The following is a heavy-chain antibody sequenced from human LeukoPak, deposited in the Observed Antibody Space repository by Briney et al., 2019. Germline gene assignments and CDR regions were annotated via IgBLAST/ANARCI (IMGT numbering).Heavy chain of an antibody. CDR3: ARGGTAAGHRDYFDY. D-gene: IGHD6-13*01. CDR1: GFTFSSYS. CDR2: ISSSSSTI. V-gene: IGHV3-48*01. J-gene: IGHJ4*02. Sequence: GGSLRLSCAASGFTFSSYSMNWVRQAPGKGLEWVSYISSSSSTIYYADSVKGRFTISRDNAKNSLYLQMNSLRAEDTAVYYCARGGTAAGHRDYFDYWGQGTLVTVSS.